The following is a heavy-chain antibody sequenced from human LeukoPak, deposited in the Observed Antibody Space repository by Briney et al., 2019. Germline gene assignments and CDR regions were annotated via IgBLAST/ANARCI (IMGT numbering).Heavy chain of an antibody. CDR1: GFTFSSYG. V-gene: IGHV3-33*01. CDR2: IWYDGSDK. CDR3: ARVLGDSGWYLGWFDP. J-gene: IGHJ5*02. D-gene: IGHD6-19*01. Sequence: GRSLRLSCAASGFTFSSYGMHWVRQAPGKGLEWVAVIWYDGSDKYYADSVKGRFTISRDNSKNTLYLQMNSLRVEDTAVYYCARVLGDSGWYLGWFDPWGQGTLVTVSS.